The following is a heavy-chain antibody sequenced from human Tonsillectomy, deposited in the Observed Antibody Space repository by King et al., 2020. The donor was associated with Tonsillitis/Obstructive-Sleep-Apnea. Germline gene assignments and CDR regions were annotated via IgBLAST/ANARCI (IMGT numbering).Heavy chain of an antibody. V-gene: IGHV4-59*01. Sequence: MQLQESGPGLVKPSETLSLTCTVSGGSISTYYWSWIRQPPGKGLEWIGYTYYSGGTNYNPSLKSRVTISVDTSKNQFSLKLNSVTAADTAVYYCARGGDYFDYWGQGILVTVSS. J-gene: IGHJ4*02. D-gene: IGHD2-21*01. CDR2: TYYSGGT. CDR1: GGSISTYY. CDR3: ARGGDYFDY.